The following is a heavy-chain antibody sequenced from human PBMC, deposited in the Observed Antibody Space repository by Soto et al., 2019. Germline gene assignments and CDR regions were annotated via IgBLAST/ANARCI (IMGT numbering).Heavy chain of an antibody. CDR2: ISPSGDRT. V-gene: IGHV1-46*01. Sequence: QVQLVQSGAEVKKPGASVKISCKASGYTFTSYHMDWVRQAPGQGLEWMGKISPSGDRTWFAQKFRGRVTMTRDTSTSTDYMELSSLRSEDMAVYYCARDGGNYGDDDYWGQGTLVTVSS. CDR3: ARDGGNYGDDDY. J-gene: IGHJ4*02. D-gene: IGHD4-17*01. CDR1: GYTFTSYH.